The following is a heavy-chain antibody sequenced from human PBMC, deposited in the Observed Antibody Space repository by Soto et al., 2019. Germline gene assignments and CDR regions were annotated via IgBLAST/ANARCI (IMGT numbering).Heavy chain of an antibody. D-gene: IGHD4-17*01. J-gene: IGHJ6*02. CDR3: ARAAYGDYLIGMDV. CDR2: ISGSGGST. Sequence: PGGSLILSCAASGFTFSSYAMSWVRQAPGKGLEWVSAISGSGGSTYYADSVKGRFTISKDTSKNQVVLRMTNVDPEDTATYYCARAAYGDYLIGMDVWGQGTTVTVSS. CDR1: GFTFSSYA. V-gene: IGHV3-23*01.